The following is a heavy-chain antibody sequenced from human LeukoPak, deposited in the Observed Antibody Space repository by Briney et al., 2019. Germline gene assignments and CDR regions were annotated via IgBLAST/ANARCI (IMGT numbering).Heavy chain of an antibody. CDR1: GFSISSGYY. CDR2: MSHNRGT. J-gene: IGHJ6*04. Sequence: SETLSLTCAVSGFSISSGYYWGWIRQPPGKGLEWIGSMSHNRGTYYNSSLKSRVTISMDTSKNQFSLRLSSVTAADTAVYYCAGYYASGVSAYDYFGMDVWGKGTTVTDSS. CDR3: AGYYASGVSAYDYFGMDV. D-gene: IGHD3-10*01. V-gene: IGHV4-38-2*01.